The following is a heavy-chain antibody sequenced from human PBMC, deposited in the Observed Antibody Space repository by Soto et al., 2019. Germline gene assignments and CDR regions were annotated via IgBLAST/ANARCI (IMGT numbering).Heavy chain of an antibody. CDR1: GFTLSSYS. CDR3: ARSVVVPAAIPSATHYYYYGMDV. Sequence: PGGSLRLSCAASGFTLSSYSMNWVRQAPGKGLEWVSSISSSSSYIYYADSVKGRFTISRDNAKNSLYLQMNSLRAEDTAVYYCARSVVVPAAIPSATHYYYYGMDVWGQGTTVTVSS. V-gene: IGHV3-21*01. D-gene: IGHD2-2*02. CDR2: ISSSSSYI. J-gene: IGHJ6*02.